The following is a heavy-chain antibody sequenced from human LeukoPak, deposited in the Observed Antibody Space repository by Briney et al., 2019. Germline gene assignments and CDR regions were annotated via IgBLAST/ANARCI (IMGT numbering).Heavy chain of an antibody. Sequence: SETLSLTCSVSGGSLSSYSWTWIRQPAGKGLEWIGRIFTTGSTNYNPSLMSRVTMSVDTSKNQFSLKMRSVTAADTAVYYCARGDGSTMIRGVSRYGWLDPWGQGTLVTVSS. CDR2: IFTTGST. D-gene: IGHD3-10*01. J-gene: IGHJ5*02. V-gene: IGHV4-4*07. CDR3: ARGDGSTMIRGVSRYGWLDP. CDR1: GGSLSSYS.